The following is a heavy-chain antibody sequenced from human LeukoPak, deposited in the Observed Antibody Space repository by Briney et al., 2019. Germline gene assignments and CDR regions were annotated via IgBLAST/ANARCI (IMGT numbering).Heavy chain of an antibody. J-gene: IGHJ4*02. V-gene: IGHV3-53*01. CDR2: IYSGGET. Sequence: GGSLRLSCAASGFTVSSNYMSWVRQAPGKGLEWVSVIYSGGETYYADSVKGRFTISRDDSKNTLYLQMSNLRAEDTAVYYCARDPGLAGPRPSPFDYWGQGTLVTVSS. CDR1: GFTVSSNY. CDR3: ARDPGLAGPRPSPFDY. D-gene: IGHD6-19*01.